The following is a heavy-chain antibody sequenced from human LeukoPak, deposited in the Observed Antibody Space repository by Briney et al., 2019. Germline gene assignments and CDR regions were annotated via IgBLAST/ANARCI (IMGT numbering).Heavy chain of an antibody. Sequence: GGSLRLSCAASGFTFSSYAMSWVRQAPGRGLEWVSAISGSGSSTYYADSVRGRFTISSDNSKNTLYQQMNSLRAEDTAVYYCAKVLRRTLLGFGESRFDYWGQGTLVTVSS. V-gene: IGHV3-23*01. CDR3: AKVLRRTLLGFGESRFDY. CDR2: ISGSGSST. D-gene: IGHD3-10*01. J-gene: IGHJ4*02. CDR1: GFTFSSYA.